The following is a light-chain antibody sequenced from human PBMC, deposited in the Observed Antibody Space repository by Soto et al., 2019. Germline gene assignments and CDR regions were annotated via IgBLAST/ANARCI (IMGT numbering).Light chain of an antibody. Sequence: SVLTQPASVSGSPGQSITISCTGTSSDVGGYKNVSWYQQHPGEAPKLMIYDVSNRPSGVPNRFSGSKSGNTASLTISGLQAEDEADYYCSSYTSSSTRVFGTGTKVTVL. CDR2: DVS. J-gene: IGLJ1*01. CDR3: SSYTSSSTRV. V-gene: IGLV2-14*01. CDR1: SSDVGGYKN.